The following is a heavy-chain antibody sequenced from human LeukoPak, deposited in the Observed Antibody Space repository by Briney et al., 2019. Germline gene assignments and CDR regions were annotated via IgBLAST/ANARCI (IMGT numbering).Heavy chain of an antibody. CDR3: ARAAPGCSGGSCYPPYYYYMDV. J-gene: IGHJ6*03. D-gene: IGHD2-15*01. CDR2: IYTSGST. V-gene: IGHV4-4*07. Sequence: SETLSLTRTVSGGSISSYYWSWIRQPAGKGLEWIGRIYTSGSTNYNPSLKSRVTMSVDTSKNQFSLKLSSVTAADTAVYYCARAAPGCSGGSCYPPYYYYMDVWGKGTTVTISS. CDR1: GGSISSYY.